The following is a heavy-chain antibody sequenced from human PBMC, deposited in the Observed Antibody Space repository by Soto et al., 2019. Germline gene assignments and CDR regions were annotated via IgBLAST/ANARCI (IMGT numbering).Heavy chain of an antibody. CDR2: ISAYNGNP. Sequence: QVQLVQSGAEVKKPGASVKVSCKASGYTFTSYGISWVRQAPGQGLEWMGWISAYNGNPNYAQKPQARVTMTTDTSTSTAYREPRSLRPRDTVVYAAARGDPPSVNWGQGTLVTASS. CDR1: GYTFTSYG. D-gene: IGHD2-2*01. J-gene: IGHJ4*02. CDR3: ARGDPPSVN. V-gene: IGHV1-18*01.